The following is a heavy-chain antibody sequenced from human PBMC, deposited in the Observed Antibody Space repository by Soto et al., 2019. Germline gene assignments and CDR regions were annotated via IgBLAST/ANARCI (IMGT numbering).Heavy chain of an antibody. D-gene: IGHD3-22*01. J-gene: IGHJ4*02. V-gene: IGHV3-64*01. CDR1: GFTCSNYA. CDR2: ISSHGDST. Sequence: PGXSLILSCAASGFTCSNYAMHWVRQAPSKGLEYVSAISSHGDSTYYANSVKGRFTISRDNSKNTHYLQMGSLRIDDSAVYYCVKGEYYYDSSGYYPFDYWGQGTLVTVSS. CDR3: VKGEYYYDSSGYYPFDY.